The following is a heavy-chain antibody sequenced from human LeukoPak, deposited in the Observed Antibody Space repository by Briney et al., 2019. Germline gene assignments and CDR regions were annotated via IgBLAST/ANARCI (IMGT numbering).Heavy chain of an antibody. CDR1: GFTFSSYS. J-gene: IGHJ4*02. CDR2: ISYDGSNK. CDR3: ARAPSWWWLDY. V-gene: IGHV3-30-3*01. D-gene: IGHD2-21*01. Sequence: PGRSLRLSCAASGFTFSSYSTHWVCQAPGKGLEWVAVISYDGSNKFYADSVKGRFTISRDNSKSTLYLQMNSLRAEDTAVYYCARAPSWWWLDYWGQGTLVTVSS.